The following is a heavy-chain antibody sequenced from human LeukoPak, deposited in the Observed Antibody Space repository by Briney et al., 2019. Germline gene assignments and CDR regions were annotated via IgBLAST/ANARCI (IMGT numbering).Heavy chain of an antibody. CDR2: IYYSGST. V-gene: IGHV4-39*07. J-gene: IGHJ4*02. CDR1: GGSISTNSYY. D-gene: IGHD3-16*02. CDR3: ARDGWGSYRLPPFH. Sequence: SETLSLTCTVSGGSISTNSYYWGWIRQPPGKGLEWIGIIYYSGSTYYNPSLKSRVTISVDTSKNQFSLKLSSVTAADTAVYYCARDGWGSYRLPPFHWGQGTLVTVSS.